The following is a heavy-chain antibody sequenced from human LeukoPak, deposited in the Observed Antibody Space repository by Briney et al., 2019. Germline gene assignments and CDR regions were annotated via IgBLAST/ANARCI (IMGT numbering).Heavy chain of an antibody. D-gene: IGHD4-17*01. J-gene: IGHJ6*02. CDR3: ATDRYGDYGMDV. CDR2: IIPIFGTA. CDR1: GGTFSSYA. Sequence: SVTVSCKASGGTFSSYAISWVRQAPGQGLEWMGGIIPIFGTANYAQKFQGRVTITADESTSTAYMELSSLRSEDTAVYYCATDRYGDYGMDVWGQGTTVTVSS. V-gene: IGHV1-69*13.